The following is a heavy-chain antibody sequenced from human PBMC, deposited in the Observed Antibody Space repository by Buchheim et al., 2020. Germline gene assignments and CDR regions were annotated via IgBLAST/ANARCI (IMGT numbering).Heavy chain of an antibody. D-gene: IGHD3-16*01. Sequence: QVQLVESGGGVVQPGRSLRLSCVVSGFTFRTYGMYWVRQAPGKGLEWLAVISYDGNNKYYADSVKGRFTISRDTSKNTLSLQIHSLRADDTAVYYCAKDWANSGMDVWGQGTT. CDR2: ISYDGNNK. CDR1: GFTFRTYG. V-gene: IGHV3-30*18. J-gene: IGHJ6*02. CDR3: AKDWANSGMDV.